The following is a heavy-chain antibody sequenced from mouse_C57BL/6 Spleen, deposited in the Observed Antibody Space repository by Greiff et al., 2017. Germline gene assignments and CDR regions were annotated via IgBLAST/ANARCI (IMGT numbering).Heavy chain of an antibody. J-gene: IGHJ4*01. CDR3: ARHLDGYYGLDY. CDR2: IWSDGST. D-gene: IGHD2-3*01. CDR1: GFSLTSYG. Sequence: VKLMESGPGLVAPSQSLSITCTVSGFSLTSYGVHWVRQPPGKGLEWLVVIWSDGSTTYNSALKSRLSISKDNSKSQVFLKMNSLQTDDTAMYYCARHLDGYYGLDYWGQGTSVTVSS. V-gene: IGHV2-6-1*01.